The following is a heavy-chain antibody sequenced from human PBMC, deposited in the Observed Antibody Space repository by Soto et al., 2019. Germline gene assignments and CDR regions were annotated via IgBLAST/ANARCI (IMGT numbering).Heavy chain of an antibody. Sequence: QVQLVQSGAEVKKPGPSVKVSCKASGGTFSSYAISWVRQAPGQGLEWMGGIIPIFGTADYAQKFQGRVTITADESTRTAYMALSSLRAEDTAVYYCARHLGGNHYYYGMDVLGQGTTVTVSS. CDR3: ARHLGGNHYYYGMDV. J-gene: IGHJ6*02. D-gene: IGHD3-16*01. CDR1: GGTFSSYA. V-gene: IGHV1-69*12. CDR2: IIPIFGTA.